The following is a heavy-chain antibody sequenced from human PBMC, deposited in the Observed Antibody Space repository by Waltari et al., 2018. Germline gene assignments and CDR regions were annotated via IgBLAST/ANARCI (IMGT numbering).Heavy chain of an antibody. V-gene: IGHV3-23*01. CDR3: ARTNFLDY. CDR2: ISNTGSNT. D-gene: IGHD1-7*01. CDR1: GVNFSSYT. Sequence: EVQLLEAGGDLVQPGGSLRLACAASGVNFSSYTFNLVRRAPGKGLEWVSTISNTGSNTYYADSVKGRFTISRDNSKNTLYLQMNSLRADDTAVYYCARTNFLDYWGQGTLVTVSS. J-gene: IGHJ4*02.